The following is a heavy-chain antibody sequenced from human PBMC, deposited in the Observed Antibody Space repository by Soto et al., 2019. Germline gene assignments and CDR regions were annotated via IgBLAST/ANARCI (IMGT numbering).Heavy chain of an antibody. V-gene: IGHV4-31*03. Sequence: PSETLSLTCTVSGGSISSGGYYLSWIRQHPGKGLEWIGYIYYSGSTYYNPSLKSRVTISVDTSKNQFSLKLSSVTAADTAVYYCARGVALYGSGSLWSVDNWFDPWGQGTLVTVSS. CDR1: GGSISSGGYY. CDR2: IYYSGST. J-gene: IGHJ5*02. CDR3: ARGVALYGSGSLWSVDNWFDP. D-gene: IGHD3-10*01.